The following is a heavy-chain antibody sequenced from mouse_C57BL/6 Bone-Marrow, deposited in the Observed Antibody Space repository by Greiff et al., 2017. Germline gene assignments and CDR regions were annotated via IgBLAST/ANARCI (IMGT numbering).Heavy chain of an antibody. V-gene: IGHV5-6*01. D-gene: IGHD2-12*01. J-gene: IGHJ2*01. CDR2: ISSGGSYT. CDR3: ARLRRRRNYFDY. Sequence: EVQLVESGGDLVKPGGSLKLSCAASGFTFSSYGMSWVRQTPDKRLEWVATISSGGSYTYYPDSVKGRFTISRDNAKNTLYLQMSSLKSEDTAIYYCARLRRRRNYFDYWGQGTTLTVSA. CDR1: GFTFSSYG.